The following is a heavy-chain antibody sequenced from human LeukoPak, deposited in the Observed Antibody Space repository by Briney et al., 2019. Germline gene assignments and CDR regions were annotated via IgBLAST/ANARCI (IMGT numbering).Heavy chain of an antibody. CDR3: ASPRGPPPGY. V-gene: IGHV3-48*02. J-gene: IGHJ4*02. CDR1: GFSFSYYN. CDR2: IRAYSTAT. Sequence: GGSLRLSCVASGFSFSYYNMNWVRQAPGKGLEWIAHIRAYSTATYYADSVKGRFTVSRDDANNALYLQMNSLKDEDTALYFCASPRGPPPGYWGQGTLVTVSS.